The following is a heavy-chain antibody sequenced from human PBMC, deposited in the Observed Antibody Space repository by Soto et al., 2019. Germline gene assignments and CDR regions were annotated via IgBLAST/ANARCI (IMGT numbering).Heavy chain of an antibody. CDR1: GFIFGSYG. D-gene: IGHD3-10*01. CDR3: VSVADSGLLWFGNAAY. V-gene: IGHV3-33*01. J-gene: IGHJ4*02. CDR2: IWYDGVNK. Sequence: QVHLAESGGGLAQPGRSLRLSCAAAGFIFGSYGMHWVRKAPGTGRALVAFIWYDGVNKYYAYSVKGRFTISRDNSKNTLFLQMDRLRAEETAVYYCVSVADSGLLWFGNAAYWGQGALVTVS.